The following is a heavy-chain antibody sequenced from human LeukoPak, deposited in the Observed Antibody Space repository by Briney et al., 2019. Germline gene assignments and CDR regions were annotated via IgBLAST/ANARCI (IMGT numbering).Heavy chain of an antibody. CDR3: ARQSAGGGNSGTFDY. D-gene: IGHD2-21*02. V-gene: IGHV4-59*08. Sequence: SETLSLTCTVSGGSISSYYWSWIRQPPGKGLEWIGYIYYSGSTNYNPPLKSRVTISVDTSKNQFSLKLSSVTAADTAVYYCARQSAGGGNSGTFDYWGQGTLVTVSS. CDR1: GGSISSYY. J-gene: IGHJ4*02. CDR2: IYYSGST.